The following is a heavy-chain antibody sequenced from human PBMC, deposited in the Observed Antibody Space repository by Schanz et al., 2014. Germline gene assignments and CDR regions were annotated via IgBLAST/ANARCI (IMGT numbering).Heavy chain of an antibody. CDR2: ISSSSGTI. CDR3: ARDLSSLIQGDV. CDR1: GFTFSDHY. V-gene: IGHV3-48*01. J-gene: IGHJ6*04. Sequence: VQLVESGGGVVQPGGSLRLSCAASGFTFSDHYMDWVRQAPGKGLVWVSYISSSSGTIYYADSVKGRFTISRDNAKNLLYLQMNGLRAEDTAVYFCARDLSSLIQGDVWGKGTTVTVSS. D-gene: IGHD2-2*01.